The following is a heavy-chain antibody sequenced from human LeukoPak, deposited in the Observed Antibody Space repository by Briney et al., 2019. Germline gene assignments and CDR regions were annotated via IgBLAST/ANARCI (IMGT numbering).Heavy chain of an antibody. Sequence: QPGGSLRLSCAACGFTLSSYAMSWVRQAPGKGLEWVSSISGGHGGTYYADSVKGRFTISRDDSKNTLYLQVNSLRAEDTAVYYCAKGQYASGWNSGNYWGQGTLVTVSS. J-gene: IGHJ4*02. D-gene: IGHD1/OR15-1a*01. CDR2: ISGGHGGT. CDR1: GFTLSSYA. CDR3: AKGQYASGWNSGNY. V-gene: IGHV3-23*01.